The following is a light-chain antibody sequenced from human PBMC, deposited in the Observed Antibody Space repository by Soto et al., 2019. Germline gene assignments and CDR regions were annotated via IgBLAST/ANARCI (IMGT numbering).Light chain of an antibody. Sequence: QSALTQPASVSGSPGQSITISCTGTSSDVGGYNYVSWYQQHPGKAPKRMIYDVSNRPSGVSNRFSGSKSGNTASLTISGHQAEDEADYYCSSYTSSSTLVFGGGTKVTVL. J-gene: IGLJ2*01. CDR3: SSYTSSSTLV. CDR1: SSDVGGYNY. CDR2: DVS. V-gene: IGLV2-14*01.